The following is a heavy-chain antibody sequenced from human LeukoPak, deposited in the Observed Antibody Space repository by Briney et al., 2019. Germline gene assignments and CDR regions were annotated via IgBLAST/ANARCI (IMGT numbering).Heavy chain of an antibody. CDR2: ISGSGGST. J-gene: IGHJ4*02. CDR3: ARTPRGYEIDY. CDR1: GFTFSSYA. V-gene: IGHV3-23*01. Sequence: GGSLRLSYAASGFTFSSYAMSWVRQAPGKGLEWVSAISGSGGSTYYADSVKGRFTISRGNSKNTLYLQMNSLRAEDTAVYYCARTPRGYEIDYWGQGTLVTVSS. D-gene: IGHD5-12*01.